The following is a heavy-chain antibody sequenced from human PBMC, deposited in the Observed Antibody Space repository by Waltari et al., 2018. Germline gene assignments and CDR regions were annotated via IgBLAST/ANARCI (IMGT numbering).Heavy chain of an antibody. V-gene: IGHV4-31*03. CDR1: GGSISSGGYY. D-gene: IGHD3-10*01. J-gene: IGHJ5*02. Sequence: QVQLQESGPGLVKPSQTLSLTCTVSGGSISSGGYYWSWICQHPGKGLEWIGYIYHSGSTNYNPSRKSRVTISVDTSKNQFSLKLSSVTAADTAVYYCARVGRRFGDLWFDPWGQGTLVTVSS. CDR2: IYHSGST. CDR3: ARVGRRFGDLWFDP.